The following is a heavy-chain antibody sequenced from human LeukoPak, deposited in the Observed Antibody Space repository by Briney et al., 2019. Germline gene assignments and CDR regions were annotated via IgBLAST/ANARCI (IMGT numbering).Heavy chain of an antibody. D-gene: IGHD1-26*01. CDR2: INPNSGGT. V-gene: IGHV1-2*02. CDR3: ARTDSGSYYGAFDI. J-gene: IGHJ3*02. CDR1: GYTFTGYY. Sequence: ASVKVSCTASGYTFTGYYMHWVRQAPGQGLEWMGWINPNSGGTNYAQKFQGRVTMTRDTPISTAYMELSRLRSDDTASYYCARTDSGSYYGAFDIWGQGTMVTVSS.